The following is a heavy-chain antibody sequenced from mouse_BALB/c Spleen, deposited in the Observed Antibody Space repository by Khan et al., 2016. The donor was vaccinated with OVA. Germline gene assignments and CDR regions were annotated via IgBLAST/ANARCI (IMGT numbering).Heavy chain of an antibody. CDR3: ARSRWLLPAMDY. CDR1: GYTFTNYG. J-gene: IGHJ4*01. Sequence: QIQLVQSGPELKKPGETVKISCKASGYTFTNYGMNWVKQAPGKGLKWMGWINTNTGEPIYAEEFKGRFAFSLETSASPAFLQINNLKNEDTATYFCARSRWLLPAMDYGGQGTSVTVSS. D-gene: IGHD2-3*01. CDR2: INTNTGEP. V-gene: IGHV9-3*02.